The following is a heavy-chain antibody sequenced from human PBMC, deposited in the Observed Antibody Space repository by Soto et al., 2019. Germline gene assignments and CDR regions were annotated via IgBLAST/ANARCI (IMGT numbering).Heavy chain of an antibody. J-gene: IGHJ4*02. CDR3: ARDPNPYFDILTGYPDY. D-gene: IGHD3-9*01. CDR2: ISNDGSRQ. Sequence: QVQLVESGGGVVQPGRSLRLSCAASGFTFSSYAVHWVRQAPGKGLEWVAVISNDGSRQYYADSVKGRFTISRDNSKNTLYLQMNRLRHEDTAVYFCARDPNPYFDILTGYPDYWGQGTLVTVSS. CDR1: GFTFSSYA. V-gene: IGHV3-30-3*01.